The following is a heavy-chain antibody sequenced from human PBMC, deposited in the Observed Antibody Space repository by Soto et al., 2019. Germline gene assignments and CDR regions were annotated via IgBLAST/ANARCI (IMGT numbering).Heavy chain of an antibody. CDR3: TTTGYSSGWYVSGYGMDV. CDR1: GFTFSNAW. V-gene: IGHV3-15*07. J-gene: IGHJ6*02. Sequence: GSLRLSCAASGFTFSNAWMNWVRQAPGKGLEWVGRIKSKTDGGTTDYAAPVKGRFTISRDDSKNTLYLQMNSLKTEDTAVYYCTTTGYSSGWYVSGYGMDVWGQGTTVTVSS. D-gene: IGHD6-19*01. CDR2: IKSKTDGGTT.